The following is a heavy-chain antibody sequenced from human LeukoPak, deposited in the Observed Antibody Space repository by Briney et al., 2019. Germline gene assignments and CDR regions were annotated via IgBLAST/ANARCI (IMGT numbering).Heavy chain of an antibody. D-gene: IGHD7-27*01. CDR2: IKVDGTDK. Sequence: GGSLRLSCAASGFGFSNYWMSWVRQAPGKGLERVAYIKVDGTDKYYLDSVEGRFTISRDNAKNSLYLQMNRLRAEDTAVYYCTTIGGLGTDDYWGQGTLVSLSS. V-gene: IGHV3-7*01. CDR3: TTIGGLGTDDY. J-gene: IGHJ4*02. CDR1: GFGFSNYW.